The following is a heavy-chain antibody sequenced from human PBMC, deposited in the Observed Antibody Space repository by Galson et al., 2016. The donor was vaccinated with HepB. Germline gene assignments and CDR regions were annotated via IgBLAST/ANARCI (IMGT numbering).Heavy chain of an antibody. D-gene: IGHD6-13*01. CDR1: GFTFRSHA. CDR3: AREAGSAATGNPRFDS. J-gene: IGHJ4*02. CDR2: ISGGGAST. Sequence: LRLSCAASGFTFRSHAMSWVRQTPGKGLEWVSIISGGGASTHYADSVKGRFTISRDNSKNTLYLQMNSLRAEGTAVYYCAREAGSAATGNPRFDSWGQGVLVTVSS. V-gene: IGHV3-23*01.